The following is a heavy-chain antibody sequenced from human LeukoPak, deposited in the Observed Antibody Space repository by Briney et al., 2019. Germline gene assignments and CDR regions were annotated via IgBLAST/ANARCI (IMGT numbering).Heavy chain of an antibody. Sequence: ASVKVSCKASGYTFTRYGIRWVRRAPGQGLEWMGWISAYNGNTNYAQKLQGRVTMTTDTSTSTAYMELRSLRSDDTAVYYCAREKVGQWLVPFDYWGQGTLVTVSS. CDR3: AREKVGQWLVPFDY. J-gene: IGHJ4*02. CDR1: GYTFTRYG. CDR2: ISAYNGNT. V-gene: IGHV1-18*01. D-gene: IGHD6-19*01.